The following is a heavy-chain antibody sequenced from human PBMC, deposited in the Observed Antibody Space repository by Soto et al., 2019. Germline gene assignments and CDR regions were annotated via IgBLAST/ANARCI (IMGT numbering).Heavy chain of an antibody. D-gene: IGHD6-13*01. V-gene: IGHV6-1*01. CDR2: TYYRSKWYN. Sequence: SQTLSLTCATAGDSVSSNSAAGNWIRQSPSRGLEWLGRTYYRSKWYNDYAVSVKSRITINPDTSKNQFSLQLNSVTPEDTAVYYCARADLGYSSSWYEYYFDYWGQGTLVTVSS. CDR1: GDSVSSNSAA. J-gene: IGHJ4*02. CDR3: ARADLGYSSSWYEYYFDY.